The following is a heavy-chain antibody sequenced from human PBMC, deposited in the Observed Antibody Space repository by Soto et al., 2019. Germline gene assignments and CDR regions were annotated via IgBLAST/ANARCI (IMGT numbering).Heavy chain of an antibody. CDR3: ARVEGSSSWYGMDV. Sequence: QVQLVQSGAEVKKPGASVKVSCKASGYTFTSYAMHWVRQAPGQRLEWMGWINAGNGNTKYSQKFQGRVTITRDTSASTAYMELSSMRSEDTAVYYCARVEGSSSWYGMDVWGQGTTVTVSS. D-gene: IGHD6-13*01. V-gene: IGHV1-3*01. CDR2: INAGNGNT. CDR1: GYTFTSYA. J-gene: IGHJ6*02.